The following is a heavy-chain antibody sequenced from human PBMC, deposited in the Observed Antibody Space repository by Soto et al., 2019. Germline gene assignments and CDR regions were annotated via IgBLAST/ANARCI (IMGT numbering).Heavy chain of an antibody. CDR2: INPATGAA. CDR1: GYPVTAYY. Sequence: QLHLVQSGAVVKKPGASVTVSCSASGYPVTAYYMHWVRQAPGRGLEWMGGINPATGAAKYTQTCQGRATMARDSAPSTVFRELRGLKSEEPAVFYWARGGGVGVAGSAAFDMWGQGTLVTVSS. V-gene: IGHV1-2*02. CDR3: ARGGGVGVAGSAAFDM. D-gene: IGHD3-3*01. J-gene: IGHJ3*02.